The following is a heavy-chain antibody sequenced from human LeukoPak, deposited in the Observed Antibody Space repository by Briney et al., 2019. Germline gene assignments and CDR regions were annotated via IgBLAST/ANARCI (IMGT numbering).Heavy chain of an antibody. CDR3: ARRRGGQFDWLLYVGEAFDI. CDR1: GGSISSYY. Sequence: SETLSLTCTVSGGSISSYYWSWIRQPPGKGLEWMGNIYYSGSTNYNSSLKSRVTISVDTSKNQFSLKLTSVTAADTAVYYCARRRGGQFDWLLYVGEAFDIWGQGTMVTVSS. CDR2: IYYSGST. V-gene: IGHV4-59*01. D-gene: IGHD3-9*01. J-gene: IGHJ3*02.